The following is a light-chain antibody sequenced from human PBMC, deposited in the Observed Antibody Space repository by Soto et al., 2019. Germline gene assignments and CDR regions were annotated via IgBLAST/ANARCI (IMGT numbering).Light chain of an antibody. Sequence: DIQMTQSPSTLSASVGDTVSITCRASLSICSWLAWYQQKPGKAPKLLIYEASNLKSEGPSRFSGSGSGTDFTLTINGLQPDDFATYYCQQYDRFAYSFGPGTRLEIK. CDR3: QQYDRFAYS. CDR1: LSICSW. J-gene: IGKJ2*01. V-gene: IGKV1-5*03. CDR2: EAS.